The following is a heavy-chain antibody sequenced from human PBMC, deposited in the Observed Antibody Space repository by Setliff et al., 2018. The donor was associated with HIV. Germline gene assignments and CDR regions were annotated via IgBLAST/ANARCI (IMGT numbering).Heavy chain of an antibody. Sequence: WASVKVSCKVFGFTLSEVSIHWVRQAPGKGLEWMGYFDPQDGETVYAQKFQGRVTMTEDTSIDTAYMELTRLRSEDTAVYYCAFNQGTPSYYYYYYMDVWGKGTTVTVSS. D-gene: IGHD2-15*01. CDR2: FDPQDGET. CDR3: AFNQGTPSYYYYYYMDV. J-gene: IGHJ6*03. V-gene: IGHV1-24*01. CDR1: GFTLSEVS.